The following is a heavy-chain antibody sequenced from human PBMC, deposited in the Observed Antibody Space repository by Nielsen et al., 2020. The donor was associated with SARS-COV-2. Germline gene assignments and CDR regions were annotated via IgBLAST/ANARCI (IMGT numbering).Heavy chain of an antibody. V-gene: IGHV1-69*13. J-gene: IGHJ6*03. Sequence: SVKVSCKASGGTFSSYAISWVRQAPGQGLEWMGGIIPIFGTANYAQKFQGRVTITADESTSTAYMELSSLRSEDTAVYYCASPGGYQLPKYYHYYYYMDVWGKGTTVTVSS. CDR1: GGTFSSYA. D-gene: IGHD2-2*01. CDR3: ASPGGYQLPKYYHYYYYMDV. CDR2: IIPIFGTA.